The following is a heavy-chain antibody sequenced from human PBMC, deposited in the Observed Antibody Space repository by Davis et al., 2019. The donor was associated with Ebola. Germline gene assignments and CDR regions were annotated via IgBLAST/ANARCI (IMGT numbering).Heavy chain of an antibody. CDR1: GFTFDDYA. D-gene: IGHD3-10*01. CDR3: AKDTASTYYYGSGQIDP. J-gene: IGHJ5*02. CDR2: ISWNSGSI. Sequence: PGGSLRLSCAASGFTFDDYAMHWVRQAPGKGLEWVSGISWNSGSIGYADSVKGRFTISRDNAKNSLYLQMNSLRAEDTALYYCAKDTASTYYYGSGQIDPWGQGTLVTVSS. V-gene: IGHV3-9*01.